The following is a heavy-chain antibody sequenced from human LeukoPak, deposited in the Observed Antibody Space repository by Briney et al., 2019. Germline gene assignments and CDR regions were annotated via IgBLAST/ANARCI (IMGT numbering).Heavy chain of an antibody. J-gene: IGHJ4*02. CDR2: IYHSGST. D-gene: IGHD3-10*01. V-gene: IGHV4-4*02. Sequence: SGTLSLTCAVSGGSISSSNWWSWVRQPPGKGLEWIGEIYHSGSTNYNPSLKCRVTISVDKSKNQFSLKLSSVTAADTAVYYCARVVFGSGSYRGYFDYWGQGTLVTVSS. CDR3: ARVVFGSGSYRGYFDY. CDR1: GGSISSSNW.